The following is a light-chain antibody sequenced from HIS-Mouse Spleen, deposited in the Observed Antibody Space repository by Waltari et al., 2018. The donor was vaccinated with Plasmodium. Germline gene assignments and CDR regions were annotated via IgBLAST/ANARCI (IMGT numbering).Light chain of an antibody. J-gene: IGKJ2*01. V-gene: IGKV3-20*01. Sequence: EIVLTPSPGTLSLSPGERATLSCRTSQSVSSSYLAWYQQKPGQAPRLLIYGASSMATGIPDRFSGSGSGTDFTLTISRLEPEDFAVYYCQQYGSSPYTFGQGTKLEIK. CDR3: QQYGSSPYT. CDR2: GAS. CDR1: QSVSSSY.